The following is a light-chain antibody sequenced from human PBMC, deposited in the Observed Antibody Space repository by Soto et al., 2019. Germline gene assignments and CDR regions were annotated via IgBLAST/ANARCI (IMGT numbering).Light chain of an antibody. CDR2: GAS. CDR1: QSVSNNY. CDR3: PQYSSSPRT. V-gene: IGKV3-20*01. Sequence: DIVLTQSPGTLSLSPGERATLSCRASQSVSNNYLAWYQQKPGQAPRLLIYGASSRATGIPDRFSGSGSGTDFTLTISRLETEDFAVYFCPQYSSSPRTFGQGAKLEIK. J-gene: IGKJ2*01.